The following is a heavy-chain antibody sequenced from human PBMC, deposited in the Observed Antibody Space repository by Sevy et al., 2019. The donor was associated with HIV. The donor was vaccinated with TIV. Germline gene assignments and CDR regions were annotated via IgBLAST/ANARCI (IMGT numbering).Heavy chain of an antibody. J-gene: IGHJ4*02. CDR2: ISGSGGST. CDR3: AKYLGYCSGGSCYPDPFDY. Sequence: GGSLRLSCAASGFTFSSYAMSWVRQAPGKGLEWVSAISGSGGSTYYADSVKGRFTISRDNSKNTLYLQMNSLRAEDTAVYYCAKYLGYCSGGSCYPDPFDYWGQGTLVTVSS. V-gene: IGHV3-23*01. CDR1: GFTFSSYA. D-gene: IGHD2-15*01.